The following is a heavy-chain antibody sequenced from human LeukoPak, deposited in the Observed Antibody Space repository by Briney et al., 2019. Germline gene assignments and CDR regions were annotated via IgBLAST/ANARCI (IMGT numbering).Heavy chain of an antibody. CDR1: GGSFSGYY. D-gene: IGHD3-9*01. CDR3: ARVTKDGYFDPLYYMDV. V-gene: IGHV4-34*01. J-gene: IGHJ6*03. CDR2: FYHGGST. Sequence: SETLSLTCAVYGGSFSGYYWSWIRQPPGKGLEWIGTFYHGGSTYYNPSLKSRVTISVDTSKNQFSLNLTSVTAADTAVYYCARVTKDGYFDPLYYMDVCGKASTVTISS.